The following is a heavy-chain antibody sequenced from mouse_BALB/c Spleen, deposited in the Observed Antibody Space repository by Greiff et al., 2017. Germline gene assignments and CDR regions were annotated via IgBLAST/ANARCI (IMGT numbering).Heavy chain of an antibody. CDR1: GYTFTDYE. J-gene: IGHJ2*01. V-gene: IGHV1-15*01. CDR3: TRRLDGNYDY. CDR2: IDPETGGT. D-gene: IGHD2-1*01. Sequence: VKLVESGAELVRPGASVTLSCKASGYTFTDYEMHWVKQTPVHGLEWIGAIDPETGGTAYNQKFKGKATLTADKSSSTAYMELRSLTSEDSAVYYCTRRLDGNYDYWGQGTTLTVSS.